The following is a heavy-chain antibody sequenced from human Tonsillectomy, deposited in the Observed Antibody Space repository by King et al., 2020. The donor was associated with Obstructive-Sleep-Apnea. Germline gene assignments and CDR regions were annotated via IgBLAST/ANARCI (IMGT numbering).Heavy chain of an antibody. CDR1: GFTFSSYA. CDR2: IIGSGGST. Sequence: QLVESGGGLVQPGGSLRLSCAASGFTFSSYAMSWVRQAPGKGLEWVSAIIGSGGSTYYADSVKGRFTISRDNSKNTLYLQMNSLRAEDTAVYYCAKVGYFVVVVAATRGYYFDYWGQGTLVTVSS. CDR3: AKVGYFVVVVAATRGYYFDY. J-gene: IGHJ4*02. D-gene: IGHD2-15*01. V-gene: IGHV3-23*04.